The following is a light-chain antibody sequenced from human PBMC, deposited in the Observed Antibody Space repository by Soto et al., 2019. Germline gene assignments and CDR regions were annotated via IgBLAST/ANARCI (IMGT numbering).Light chain of an antibody. CDR1: NSNIGSKY. V-gene: IGLV1-47*01. J-gene: IGLJ2*01. CDR2: RNN. Sequence: QSVLTQPPSASGTPGQRVTISCSGSNSNIGSKYVYWYQQLPGTAPKLLMYRNNQRPSGVPDRFSGSKSGTSASLAISGLRSDDEADYYCAAWDVSLGGPAFGGGTQLTVL. CDR3: AAWDVSLGGPA.